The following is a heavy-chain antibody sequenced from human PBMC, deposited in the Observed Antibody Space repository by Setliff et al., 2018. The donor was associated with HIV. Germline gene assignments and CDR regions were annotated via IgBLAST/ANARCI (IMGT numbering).Heavy chain of an antibody. J-gene: IGHJ4*02. CDR2: VYYSGIT. CDR1: GGSISGSSYF. Sequence: PSETLSLTCTVSGGSISGSSYFWSWIRQPPGKGLEWIGTVYYSGITYYTPSLKSRVTISVDTSKNQFSLKLSSVTAADTAVYYCARLDCSSSSGFVDYWGQGTLVTVSS. D-gene: IGHD2-2*01. V-gene: IGHV4-39*07. CDR3: ARLDCSSSSGFVDY.